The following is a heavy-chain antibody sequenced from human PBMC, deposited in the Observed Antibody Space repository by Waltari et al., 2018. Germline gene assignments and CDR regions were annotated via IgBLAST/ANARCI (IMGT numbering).Heavy chain of an antibody. J-gene: IGHJ4*02. D-gene: IGHD2-15*01. V-gene: IGHV3-23*01. Sequence: DLLESGGGSVQPGGSLRLSCSASGFTFRNYAMSWVRQAPGRGLEWVASVSGGGGTTFYADSVKDRFTISRENSKTTLLLQMDSLRADDTAMYYCAKDTCLTLSSGGNCYFDLWGPGTLVSVSS. CDR2: VSGGGGTT. CDR1: GFTFRNYA. CDR3: AKDTCLTLSSGGNCYFDL.